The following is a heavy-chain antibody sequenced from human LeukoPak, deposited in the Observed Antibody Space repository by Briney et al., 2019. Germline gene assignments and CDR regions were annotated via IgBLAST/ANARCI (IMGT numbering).Heavy chain of an antibody. Sequence: PSETLSLTCAVYGGSFSGDYWSWIRQPPGKGLEWIGEINHSGSTNYNPSLKSRVTISVDMSKNQFSLKLSSVTAADTAVYYCARGYAHDYWGQGTLVTVSS. CDR1: GGSFSGDY. J-gene: IGHJ4*02. V-gene: IGHV4-34*01. CDR2: INHSGST. CDR3: ARGYAHDY. D-gene: IGHD2-2*01.